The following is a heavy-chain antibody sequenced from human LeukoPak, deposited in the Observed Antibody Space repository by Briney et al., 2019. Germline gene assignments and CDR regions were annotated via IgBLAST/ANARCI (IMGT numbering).Heavy chain of an antibody. CDR3: ARGDYYDSTGYIET. D-gene: IGHD3-22*01. Sequence: SETLPQTFTRCVGSLSSYYISWIRQPPGKGLEWIGYIYYSGSTNYTPSLKSRVTISVHTSKHQTSLKLSSVTAADTAVYCCARGDYYDSTGYIETWGQGTLVTVSS. J-gene: IGHJ5*02. CDR2: IYYSGST. CDR1: VGSLSSYY. V-gene: IGHV4-59*01.